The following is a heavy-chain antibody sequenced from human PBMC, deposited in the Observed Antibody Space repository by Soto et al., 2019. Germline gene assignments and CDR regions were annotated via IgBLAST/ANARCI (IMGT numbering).Heavy chain of an antibody. CDR2: ISGSGATI. Sequence: QVQLVESGGGLVKPGGSLRLSCAASGFAFNNAWMTWVRQAPGKGLEWLSYISGSGATIYYADSVKGRFTISRDNAKNSLHLQINSLRADDTAVYYCARGERAQTPDNWGQGTLVTVSS. CDR3: ARGERAQTPDN. CDR1: GFAFNNAW. D-gene: IGHD1-26*01. V-gene: IGHV3-11*01. J-gene: IGHJ4*02.